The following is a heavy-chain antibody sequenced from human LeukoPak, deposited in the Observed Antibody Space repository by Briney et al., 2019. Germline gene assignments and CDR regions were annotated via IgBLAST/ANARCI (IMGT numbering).Heavy chain of an antibody. CDR1: CGSICSFY. D-gene: IGHD2-21*01. V-gene: IGHV4-59*08. Sequence: SEPLSHICTVSCGSICSFYWLWMRQPPGKGLVWIGYIFYSGSTNHNPSLRSRVTISIDTPKNQFSLKLNSVTAAHTPVYYCASHVGFDPWGQGTLVTVSS. CDR2: IFYSGST. J-gene: IGHJ5*02. CDR3: ASHVGFDP.